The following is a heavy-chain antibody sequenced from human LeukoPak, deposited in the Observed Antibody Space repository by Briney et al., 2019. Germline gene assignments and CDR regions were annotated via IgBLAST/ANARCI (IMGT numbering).Heavy chain of an antibody. CDR3: ARHYYGRSGYYYFDY. Sequence: PSETLSLTCTVSGGSISGYFWSWIRQPPGKGLDYIGYIYYSGSTNYNPSLESRVTISVDTSKNQFSLKLSSVTAADTAVYFCARHYYGRSGYYYFDYWGQGTLVTVSS. V-gene: IGHV4-59*08. J-gene: IGHJ4*02. CDR1: GGSISGYF. CDR2: IYYSGST. D-gene: IGHD3-22*01.